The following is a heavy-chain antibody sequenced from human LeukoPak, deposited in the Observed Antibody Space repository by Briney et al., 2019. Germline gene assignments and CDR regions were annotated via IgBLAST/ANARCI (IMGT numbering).Heavy chain of an antibody. D-gene: IGHD6-19*01. CDR3: ARGQARLGWFDP. J-gene: IGHJ5*02. CDR2: LYHSGST. Sequence: PSETLSLTCTVSGYSISSGYYWGWIRQPPGKGLEWIGSLYHSGSTYYNPSLKSRVTISVDTSKNQFSLKLRSGTAADTAVYYCARGQARLGWFDPWGQGTLVTVSS. CDR1: GYSISSGYY. V-gene: IGHV4-38-2*02.